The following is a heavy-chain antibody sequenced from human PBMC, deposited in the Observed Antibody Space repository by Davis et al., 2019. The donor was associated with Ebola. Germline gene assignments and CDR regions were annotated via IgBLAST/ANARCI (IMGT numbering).Heavy chain of an antibody. D-gene: IGHD3-22*01. CDR1: GGSISSGGYS. V-gene: IGHV4-30-2*01. CDR3: ARAVRKGIRFLEWQWDPTYYYDSSGYPAFDI. CDR2: IYHSGST. Sequence: PSETLSLTCTVSGGSISSGGYSWSWIRQPPGKGLEWIGYIYHSGSTYYNPSLKSRVTISVDRSKNQFSLKLSSVTAADTAVYYCARAVRKGIRFLEWQWDPTYYYDSSGYPAFDIWGQGTMVTVSS. J-gene: IGHJ3*02.